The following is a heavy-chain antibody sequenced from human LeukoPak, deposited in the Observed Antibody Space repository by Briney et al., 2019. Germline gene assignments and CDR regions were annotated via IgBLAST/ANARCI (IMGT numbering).Heavy chain of an antibody. CDR3: ARVTIFGVVRYFDY. Sequence: PSETLSLTCTVSGGSISSYYWSWIRQPPGKGLEWIGYIYYSGSTNYNPSLKSRVTIPVDTSKNQFSLKLSSVTAADTAVYYCARVTIFGVVRYFDYWGQGTLVTVSS. CDR1: GGSISSYY. J-gene: IGHJ4*02. D-gene: IGHD3-3*01. CDR2: IYYSGST. V-gene: IGHV4-59*01.